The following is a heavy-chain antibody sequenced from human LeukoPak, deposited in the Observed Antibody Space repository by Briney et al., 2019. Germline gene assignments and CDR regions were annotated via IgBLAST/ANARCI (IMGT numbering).Heavy chain of an antibody. CDR1: GYTFTGYY. V-gene: IGHV1-2*02. D-gene: IGHD3-10*01. Sequence: ASVKVSCKASGYTFTGYYMHWVRQAPGQGLEWMGWINPNSGGTNYAQKFQGRVTMTRDTSISTAYMELSRLRSDDTAVYYCARGDLWFGELFFDYWGQGTLVTVSS. J-gene: IGHJ4*02. CDR2: INPNSGGT. CDR3: ARGDLWFGELFFDY.